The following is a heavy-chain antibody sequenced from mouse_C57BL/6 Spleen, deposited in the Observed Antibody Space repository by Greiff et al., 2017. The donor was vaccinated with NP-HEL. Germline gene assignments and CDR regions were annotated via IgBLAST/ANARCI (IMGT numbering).Heavy chain of an antibody. CDR2: IYPGSGST. V-gene: IGHV1-55*01. Sequence: QVQLQQPGAELVKPGASVKMSCKASGYTFTSYWITWVKQRPGQGLEWIGDIYPGSGSTNYNEKFKSKATLTVDTSSSTAYMQLSSLTSEDSAVYYCARERDYSNYGAMDYWGQGTSVTVSS. D-gene: IGHD2-5*01. J-gene: IGHJ4*01. CDR3: ARERDYSNYGAMDY. CDR1: GYTFTSYW.